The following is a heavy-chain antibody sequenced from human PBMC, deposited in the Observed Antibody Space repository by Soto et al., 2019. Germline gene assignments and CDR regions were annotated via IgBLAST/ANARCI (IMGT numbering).Heavy chain of an antibody. V-gene: IGHV1-46*01. D-gene: IGHD2-15*01. J-gene: IGHJ6*02. CDR2: INPSGGST. Sequence: SVKVSCKASGYTFTSYYMHWVRQAPGQGLEWMGIINPSGGSTSYAQKFQGRVTMTRDTSTSTVYMELSSLRSEDTAVYYCASSGWYPQAYYYYYYGMDVWGQGTTVTVSS. CDR3: ASSGWYPQAYYYYYYGMDV. CDR1: GYTFTSYY.